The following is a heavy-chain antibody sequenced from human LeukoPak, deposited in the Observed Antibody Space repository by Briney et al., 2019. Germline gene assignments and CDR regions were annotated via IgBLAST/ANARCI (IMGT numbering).Heavy chain of an antibody. CDR2: TKYGAST. Sequence: PSETLSLTCTVSGGSISSSINYWAWIRQPPGKGLEWIATTKYGASTFYNPSLRSRVTISVDTPKNQFSLKVNSVTAADTAVYYCARLGYGNGRVNWFDPWGQGNLVTVSS. CDR1: GGSISSSINY. CDR3: ARLGYGNGRVNWFDP. J-gene: IGHJ5*02. V-gene: IGHV4-39*01. D-gene: IGHD5-18*01.